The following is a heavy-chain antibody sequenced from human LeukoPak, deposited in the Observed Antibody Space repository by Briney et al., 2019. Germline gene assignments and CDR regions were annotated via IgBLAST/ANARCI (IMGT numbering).Heavy chain of an antibody. CDR1: GGSISSYY. V-gene: IGHV4-59*08. D-gene: IGHD6-19*01. CDR3: ARPQYSSGWHAFDI. CDR2: MYYSGST. J-gene: IGHJ3*02. Sequence: SETLSLTCTVSGGSISSYYWSWIRQPPGKGLEWIGYMYYSGSTNHNPSLNSRVTMPLDTPKNQFSLKLSSVTAADTAVYYCARPQYSSGWHAFDIWGQGTLVTVSS.